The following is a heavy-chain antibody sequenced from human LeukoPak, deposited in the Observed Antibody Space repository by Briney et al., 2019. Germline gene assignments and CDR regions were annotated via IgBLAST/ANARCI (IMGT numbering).Heavy chain of an antibody. D-gene: IGHD2-2*01. V-gene: IGHV1-18*01. J-gene: IGHJ5*02. CDR3: ARGLGRYQLLVFDP. CDR2: ISAYNGNT. CDR1: GYTFTSYG. Sequence: GASVKVSCKASGYTFTSYGISWVRQAPGQGLEWMRWISAYNGNTNYAQKLQGRVTMTTDTSTSTAYMELRSLRSDDTAVYYCARGLGRYQLLVFDPWGQGTLVTVSS.